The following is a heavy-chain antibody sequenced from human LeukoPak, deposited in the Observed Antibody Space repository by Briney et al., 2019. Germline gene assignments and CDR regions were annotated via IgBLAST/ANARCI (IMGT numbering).Heavy chain of an antibody. D-gene: IGHD3-16*01. CDR3: ARRDPLIFYYGMDV. Sequence: SETLSLTCTVSGGSVSSGSYYWSWIRQPPGEGLEWIGYIYYSGSTNYNPSLKSRVTISVDTSKNQFSLKLSSVTAADTAVYYCARRDPLIFYYGMDVWGQGTTVTVSS. V-gene: IGHV4-61*01. J-gene: IGHJ6*02. CDR2: IYYSGST. CDR1: GGSVSSGSYY.